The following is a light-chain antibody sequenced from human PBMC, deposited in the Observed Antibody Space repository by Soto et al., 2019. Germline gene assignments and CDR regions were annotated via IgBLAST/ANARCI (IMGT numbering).Light chain of an antibody. V-gene: IGLV1-44*01. CDR2: SNN. Sequence: QPVLTQPPSASGTPGQRVTISCSGSSSNIGSNTVNWYQQLPGTAPKLLIYSNNQRPSGVPDRFSGSKSGTSASLAISGLQSEDEADYYCAVWDDSLNGHYVFGTGTKVTVL. CDR3: AVWDDSLNGHYV. CDR1: SSNIGSNT. J-gene: IGLJ1*01.